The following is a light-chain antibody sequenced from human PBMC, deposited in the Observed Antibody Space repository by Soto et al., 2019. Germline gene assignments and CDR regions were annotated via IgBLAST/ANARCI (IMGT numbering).Light chain of an antibody. V-gene: IGLV4-69*01. Sequence: QLVLTQSPSASASLGASVKLTCTLSSGPSSYAIAWHQQQPEKGPRYLMKLNSDGSHTKGDGIPDRFSGSRSGAERYLTISSLQSEDEADYYCQTWDTGIRVFGGGTKLTVL. CDR2: LNSDGSH. CDR1: SGPSSYA. J-gene: IGLJ3*02. CDR3: QTWDTGIRV.